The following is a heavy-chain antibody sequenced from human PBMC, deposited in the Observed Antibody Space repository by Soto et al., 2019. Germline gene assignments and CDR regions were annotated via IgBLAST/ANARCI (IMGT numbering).Heavy chain of an antibody. Sequence: QVQLMESGGGVVQPGRSLRLSCAASGFTFSGHGMHWVRQAPGKGLEWVGFIWFDGSNVDYTDSVKGRFTISRDNAKNSLYLQMNSLRAEDTAVYYCARDLVGASSGWTTFDYWGQGTLVTVSS. CDR2: IWFDGSNV. CDR3: ARDLVGASSGWTTFDY. D-gene: IGHD6-19*01. J-gene: IGHJ4*02. V-gene: IGHV3-33*01. CDR1: GFTFSGHG.